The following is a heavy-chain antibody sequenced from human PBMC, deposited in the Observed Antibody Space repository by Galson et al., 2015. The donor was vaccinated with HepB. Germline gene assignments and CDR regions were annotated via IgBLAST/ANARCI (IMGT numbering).Heavy chain of an antibody. CDR1: GGSISSYY. Sequence: ETLSLTCTVSGGSISSYYWSWIRQPPGKGLEWIGYIYYSGSTNYNPSLKSRVTISVDTSKNQFSLKLSSVTAADTAAYYCAIGTAGSGWLEYFDYWGQGTLVTVSS. CDR2: IYYSGST. V-gene: IGHV4-59*01. J-gene: IGHJ4*02. CDR3: AIGTAGSGWLEYFDY. D-gene: IGHD6-19*01.